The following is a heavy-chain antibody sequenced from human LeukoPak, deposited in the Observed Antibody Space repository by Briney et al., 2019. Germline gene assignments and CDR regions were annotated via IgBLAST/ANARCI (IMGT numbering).Heavy chain of an antibody. CDR1: GFTFSSYA. V-gene: IGHV3-23*01. CDR2: FSGSGGST. D-gene: IGHD3-10*01. CDR3: AKSSSGSSYNVLDY. Sequence: GGSLRLSCAASGFTFSSYAMSWVRQAPKEVLEWVSAFSGSGGSTYYADSVKGRFTISRDDSKNTLYLQMNSLRAEDTAVYYCAKSSSGSSYNVLDYWGQGTLVTVFS. J-gene: IGHJ4*02.